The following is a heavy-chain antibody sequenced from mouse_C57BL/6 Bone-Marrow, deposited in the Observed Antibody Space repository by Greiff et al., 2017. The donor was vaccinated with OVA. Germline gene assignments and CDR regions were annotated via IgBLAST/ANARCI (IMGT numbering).Heavy chain of an antibody. Sequence: VKLMESGPELVKPGASVKISCKASGYAFSSSWMNWVKQRPGKGLEWIGRIYPGDGDTNYNGKFKGKATLTADKSSSTAYMQLSSLTSEDSAVYFCARRPYYGSSYEAMDYWGQGTSVTVSA. D-gene: IGHD1-1*01. CDR2: IYPGDGDT. J-gene: IGHJ4*01. V-gene: IGHV1-82*01. CDR1: GYAFSSSW. CDR3: ARRPYYGSSYEAMDY.